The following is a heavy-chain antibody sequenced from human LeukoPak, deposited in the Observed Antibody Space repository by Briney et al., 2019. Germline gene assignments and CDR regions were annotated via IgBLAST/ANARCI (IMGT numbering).Heavy chain of an antibody. CDR3: ARDKWELLPFDY. Sequence: EGSLRLSCAASGFTFSSYSMNWVRQAPGKGLEWVSSISSSSSYIYYADSVKGRFTISRDNAKNSLYLQMNSLRAEDTAVYYCARDKWELLPFDYWGQGTLVTVPS. CDR2: ISSSSSYI. D-gene: IGHD1-26*01. CDR1: GFTFSSYS. V-gene: IGHV3-21*01. J-gene: IGHJ4*02.